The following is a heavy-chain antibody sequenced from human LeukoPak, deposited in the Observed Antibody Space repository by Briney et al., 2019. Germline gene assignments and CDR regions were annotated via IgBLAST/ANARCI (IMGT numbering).Heavy chain of an antibody. V-gene: IGHV1-18*01. CDR1: GGTFSSYG. J-gene: IGHJ6*03. CDR3: ARAGESSGWPGFYYMDV. CDR2: ISAYNGNT. D-gene: IGHD6-19*01. Sequence: EASVKVSCKASGGTFSSYGISWVRQAPGQGLEWMGWISAYNGNTNYAQKLQGRVTMTTDTSTSTAYMELRSLRSDDTAVYYCARAGESSGWPGFYYMDVWGKGTTVTVSS.